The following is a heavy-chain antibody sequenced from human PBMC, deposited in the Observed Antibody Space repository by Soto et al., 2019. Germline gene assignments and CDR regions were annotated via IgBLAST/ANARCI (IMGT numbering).Heavy chain of an antibody. Sequence: PWGSLRLSCAGSGFTPTTTPLSWVRQPPGKGLEWVTTISGTASRTYYVDSVKGRFFISRDNSKNTVTLQMNNLTVDDTAVYYCAPSFRYFDNWGQGTRVTVSS. CDR3: APSFRYFDN. V-gene: IGHV3-23*01. D-gene: IGHD3-9*01. J-gene: IGHJ4*02. CDR2: ISGTASRT. CDR1: GFTPTTTP.